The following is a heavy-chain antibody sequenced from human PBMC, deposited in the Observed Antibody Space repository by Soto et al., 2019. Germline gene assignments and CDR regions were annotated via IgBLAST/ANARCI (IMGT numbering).Heavy chain of an antibody. CDR3: ARHGYCSSTSCPEGGNWFDP. D-gene: IGHD2-2*03. J-gene: IGHJ5*02. CDR1: GYTFTIYD. Sequence: ASVKVSCKASGYTFTIYDINWVRQATGQGLEWMGWMNPNSGNTGYAQKFQGRATMTRNTSISTAYMELSSLRSEDTAVYYCARHGYCSSTSCPEGGNWFDPWGQGTLVTVSS. V-gene: IGHV1-8*01. CDR2: MNPNSGNT.